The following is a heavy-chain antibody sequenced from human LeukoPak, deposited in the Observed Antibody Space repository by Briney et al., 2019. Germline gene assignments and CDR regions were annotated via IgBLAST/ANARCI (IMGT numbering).Heavy chain of an antibody. CDR3: ARSRSIAGDGFDV. Sequence: GSLRLSCVASGFTFSGYEMNWVRQAPGKGLEWVSYISSSGYTIYYADSVKCRFTVSRDNAKNSLYLQMNSLRAEDTAVHFCARSRSIAGDGFDVWGQGAMVTVSS. CDR2: ISSSGYTI. CDR1: GFTFSGYE. V-gene: IGHV3-48*03. D-gene: IGHD2-21*01. J-gene: IGHJ3*01.